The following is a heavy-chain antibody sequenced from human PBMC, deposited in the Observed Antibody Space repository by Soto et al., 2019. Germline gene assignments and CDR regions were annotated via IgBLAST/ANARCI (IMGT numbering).Heavy chain of an antibody. CDR3: ARADIPVTYGLPDSPHYFAY. CDR2: IYSGGST. Sequence: PGWSLRLSCAASGFTVRSNYISWARQAPGKGLEWVSVIYSGGSTYYADSVKGRFTISRDNSKNTLYLQMNSLRAEDTAVYYCARADIPVTYGLPDSPHYFAYRGKGTLVPVSP. CDR1: GFTVRSNY. V-gene: IGHV3-66*01. J-gene: IGHJ4*02. D-gene: IGHD4-17*01.